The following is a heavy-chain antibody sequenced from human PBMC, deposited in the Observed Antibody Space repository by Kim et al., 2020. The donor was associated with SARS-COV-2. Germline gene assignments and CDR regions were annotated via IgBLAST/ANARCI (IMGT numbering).Heavy chain of an antibody. CDR3: AKDRKYELLYGGYDYYYGMDV. Sequence: RFTISRDNAKKTLYLQMNSLRAEDTAVYYCAKDRKYELLYGGYDYYYGMDVWGQGTTVTVSS. D-gene: IGHD2-2*02. V-gene: IGHV3-30*02. J-gene: IGHJ6*02.